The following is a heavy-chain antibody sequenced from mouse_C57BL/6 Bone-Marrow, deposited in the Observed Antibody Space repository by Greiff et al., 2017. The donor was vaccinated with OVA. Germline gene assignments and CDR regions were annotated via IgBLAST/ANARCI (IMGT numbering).Heavy chain of an antibody. CDR3: APFITTVVAGAMDY. Sequence: VQLQQSGPELVKPGASVKLSCKASGYTFTSYDINWVKQRPGQGLEWIGWIYPSDGSTKYNEKFKGKATLTVDTSSSTAYMELHSLTSEDSAVYFCAPFITTVVAGAMDYWGQGTSVTVSS. J-gene: IGHJ4*01. D-gene: IGHD1-1*01. V-gene: IGHV1-85*01. CDR1: GYTFTSYD. CDR2: IYPSDGST.